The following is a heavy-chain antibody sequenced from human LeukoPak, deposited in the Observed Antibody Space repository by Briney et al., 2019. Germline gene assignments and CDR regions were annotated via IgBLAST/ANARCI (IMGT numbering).Heavy chain of an antibody. CDR3: ARGSSWYSLSY. J-gene: IGHJ4*02. Sequence: SETLSLTCAVCGGSFSGYYWSWIRQPPGKGLEWIGEINHSGSTNYNPSLKSRVTISVDTSKNQFSLKLSSVTAADTAVYYCARGSSWYSLSYWGQGTLVTVSS. CDR2: INHSGST. V-gene: IGHV4-34*01. CDR1: GGSFSGYY. D-gene: IGHD6-13*01.